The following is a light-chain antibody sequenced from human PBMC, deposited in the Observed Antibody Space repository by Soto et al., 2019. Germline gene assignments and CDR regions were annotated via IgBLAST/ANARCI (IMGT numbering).Light chain of an antibody. CDR3: HQYGSLPLT. V-gene: IGKV3-20*01. CDR1: QTISTMN. CDR2: GTS. Sequence: EIVLTQSPGTLSLSPGERATLSCRASQTISTMNLAWYQQKPGQAPRLFIYGTSNRATGIPDRFRGSGSGTDFTLTISRLEPEDFVVYYCHQYGSLPLTFGGGAKVEIK. J-gene: IGKJ4*01.